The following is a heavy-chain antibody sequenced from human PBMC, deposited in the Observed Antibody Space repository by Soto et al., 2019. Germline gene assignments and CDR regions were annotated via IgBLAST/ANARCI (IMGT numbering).Heavy chain of an antibody. V-gene: IGHV3-23*01. J-gene: IGHJ4*02. CDR3: AKDISQSITGTTVY. Sequence: EVQLLESGGGLVQPGGSLRLSCAASGFTFSSYAMSWVRQTPGKGLEWVSAISGSGGSTYYADSVKGRFTISRDNSKNTLYLQMNSLRAEDTAVYYCAKDISQSITGTTVYWGQGTLVTVSS. D-gene: IGHD1-7*01. CDR2: ISGSGGST. CDR1: GFTFSSYA.